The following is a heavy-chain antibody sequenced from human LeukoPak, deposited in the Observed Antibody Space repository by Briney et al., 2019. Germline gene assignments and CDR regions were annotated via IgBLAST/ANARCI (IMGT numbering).Heavy chain of an antibody. CDR2: IKQDGSEK. V-gene: IGHV3-7*01. Sequence: PGGSLRLSCAASGFTFSSFWMSWVRQAPGKGLEWVANIKQDGSEKYYVDPVKGRFTISRDNAKNSLYLQMNGLRAEDTAVYYCARLSVTNNFDYWGQGTLVTVSS. J-gene: IGHJ4*02. CDR1: GFTFSSFW. CDR3: ARLSVTNNFDY. D-gene: IGHD4-11*01.